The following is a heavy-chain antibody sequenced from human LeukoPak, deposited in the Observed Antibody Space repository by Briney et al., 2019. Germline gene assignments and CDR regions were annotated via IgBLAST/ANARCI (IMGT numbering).Heavy chain of an antibody. J-gene: IGHJ5*02. V-gene: IGHV3-21*01. CDR2: ISTSSSYI. D-gene: IGHD2-15*01. CDR1: GVSISSSN. Sequence: ETPSLTCTVSGVSISSSNSYWGWIRQAPGKGLEWVSSISTSSSYIYYADSVKGRFTISRDNARNSLYLQMNTLRAEDTAVYSCARGADGVSSNSRGWFDPWGQGTLVTVSS. CDR3: ARGADGVSSNSRGWFDP.